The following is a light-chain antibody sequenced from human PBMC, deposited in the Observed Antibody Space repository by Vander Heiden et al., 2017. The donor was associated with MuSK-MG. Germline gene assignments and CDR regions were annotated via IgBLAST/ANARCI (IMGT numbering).Light chain of an antibody. J-gene: IGKJ4*02. CDR1: QSVNNY. V-gene: IGKV3-11*01. CDR3: QERSNWPKT. CDR2: DAS. Sequence: EIVLTQSPATLSLSPGESATLSCRASQSVNNYLAWYQQKPGQAPRLLIYDASNRVPGIPARFSRSGSGTDFTLTISSLEPEDFAVYYCQERSNWPKTFGEGTKVEVK.